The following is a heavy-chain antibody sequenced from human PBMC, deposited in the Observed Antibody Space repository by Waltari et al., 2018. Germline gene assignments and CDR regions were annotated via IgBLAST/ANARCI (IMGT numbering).Heavy chain of an antibody. CDR3: AGNSRYDYYYMDV. CDR2: IYYSGSN. D-gene: IGHD3-22*01. V-gene: IGHV4-31*03. J-gene: IGHJ6*03. Sequence: QVQLQESGPGLVKPSQTLSLTCTVSGGSISSGGYYWSWIRQHPGKGLEWIGYIYYSGSNYYNPSLKRRVTISVDTSKNQFSLKLSSVTAADTAVYYCAGNSRYDYYYMDVWGKGTTVTVSS. CDR1: GGSISSGGYY.